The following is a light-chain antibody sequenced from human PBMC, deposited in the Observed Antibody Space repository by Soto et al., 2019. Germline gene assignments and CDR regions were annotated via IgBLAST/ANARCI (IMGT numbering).Light chain of an antibody. CDR2: KAS. Sequence: DIQMTQSPSTLSASVGDRVIITCRASQSISTWLAWYQQKAGKAPKLLIYKASSLEGGVPSRFSGSGSGTEFNITISSLQPDDFATYYCQQYNTYPLTFGGGTTVDIK. V-gene: IGKV1-5*03. CDR3: QQYNTYPLT. CDR1: QSISTW. J-gene: IGKJ4*01.